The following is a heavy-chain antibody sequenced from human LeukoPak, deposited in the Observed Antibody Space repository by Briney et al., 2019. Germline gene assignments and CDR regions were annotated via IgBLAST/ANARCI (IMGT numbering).Heavy chain of an antibody. V-gene: IGHV1-8*01. CDR1: GYTFRSYE. CDR3: ARGHYGGNRYFDI. Sequence: ASVTVSCKASGYTFRSYEINWVRQAPGQGLEWVGWIHPNSGKTGYAQKFQGRVTMTRDTSTETAFMELSSLKFDDTAIFYCARGHYGGNRYFDIWGQGTLVTVSS. J-gene: IGHJ4*02. D-gene: IGHD4-23*01. CDR2: IHPNSGKT.